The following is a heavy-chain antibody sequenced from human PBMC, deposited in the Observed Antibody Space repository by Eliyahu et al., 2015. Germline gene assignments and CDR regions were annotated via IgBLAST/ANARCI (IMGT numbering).Heavy chain of an antibody. Sequence: QVQLQESGPGLVKPSETLSLTCTXXGGSISSYYWXWIRQPPGKGLEWVGYIYYSGSTNYNPSLKSRVTXSVDTSKNQFSLKLSSVTAADTAVYYCARRGWELQFTDVWGQGTTVTVSS. CDR2: IYYSGST. CDR1: GGSISSYY. CDR3: ARRGWELQFTDV. J-gene: IGHJ6*02. V-gene: IGHV4-59*01. D-gene: IGHD1-26*01.